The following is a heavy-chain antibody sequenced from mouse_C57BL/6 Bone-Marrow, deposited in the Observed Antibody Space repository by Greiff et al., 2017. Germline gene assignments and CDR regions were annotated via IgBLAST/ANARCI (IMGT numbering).Heavy chain of an antibody. J-gene: IGHJ3*01. Sequence: QVQLQQPGAELVKPGASVKLSCKASGYTFTSYWMHWVKQRPGQGLEWIGMIHPNSGSTNYNEKFKSKATLTVDKSSSTAYMQLSSLTSDVSAVYYCARKRDCGNAWFAYWGQGTLVTVSA. CDR2: IHPNSGST. D-gene: IGHD2-1*01. CDR3: ARKRDCGNAWFAY. CDR1: GYTFTSYW. V-gene: IGHV1-64*01.